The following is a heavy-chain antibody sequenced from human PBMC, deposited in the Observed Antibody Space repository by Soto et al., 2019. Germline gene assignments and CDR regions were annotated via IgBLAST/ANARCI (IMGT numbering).Heavy chain of an antibody. V-gene: IGHV4-59*08. D-gene: IGHD4-17*01. CDR3: ARHIKSIDGDYVWYFDL. Sequence: QVQLQESGPGLVKPSETLSLTCTVSGGSISSYYWSWIRQPPGKGLEWIGYIYYSGSTNYNPSLKRRVTISVDTSKNQFSLKLSSVTAADTAVYYCARHIKSIDGDYVWYFDLWGRGTLVTVSS. CDR1: GGSISSYY. CDR2: IYYSGST. J-gene: IGHJ2*01.